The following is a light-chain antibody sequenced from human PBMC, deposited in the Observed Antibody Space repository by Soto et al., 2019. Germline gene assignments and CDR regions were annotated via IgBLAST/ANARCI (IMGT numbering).Light chain of an antibody. CDR2: GDI. CDR1: SSNIGAGYD. CDR3: QSHDSSLSGYV. V-gene: IGLV1-40*01. J-gene: IGLJ3*02. Sequence: QSVLTQPPSVSGAPGQRVTISCTGSSSNIGAGYDVHWYQQFPGTAPKLLIYGDINRPSGVPDRFSGSRSGSSVSLAITGLLPEDEADYYCQSHDSSLSGYVFGGGTKLTVL.